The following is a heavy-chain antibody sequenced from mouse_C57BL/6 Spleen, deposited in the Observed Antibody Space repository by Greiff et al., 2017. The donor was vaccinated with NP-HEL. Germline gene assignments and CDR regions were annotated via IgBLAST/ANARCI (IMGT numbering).Heavy chain of an antibody. CDR1: GYTFTSYW. Sequence: QVQLQQPGAELVRPGSSVKLSCKASGYTFTSYWMHWVKQRPIQGLEWIGNIDTSDSETHYNQKFKDKATLTVDKSSSTVYMQLSSLTSEDSAVYYCARGDYLFDYWGQGTTLTVSS. J-gene: IGHJ2*01. CDR2: IDTSDSET. CDR3: ARGDYLFDY. V-gene: IGHV1-52*01. D-gene: IGHD1-1*01.